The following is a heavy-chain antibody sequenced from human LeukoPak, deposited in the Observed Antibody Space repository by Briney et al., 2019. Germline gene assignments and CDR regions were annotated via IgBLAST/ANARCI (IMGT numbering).Heavy chain of an antibody. J-gene: IGHJ3*02. V-gene: IGHV1-69*13. CDR3: AKDRGRAEYTSSWYIFDAFDI. Sequence: GASVKVSCKASGGTFSSYAISWVRQAPGQGLEWMGGIIPIFGTANYAQKFQGRVTITADESTSTAYMELSSLRSEDTAVYYCAKDRGRAEYTSSWYIFDAFDIWGQGTMVTVSS. CDR1: GGTFSSYA. D-gene: IGHD6-13*01. CDR2: IIPIFGTA.